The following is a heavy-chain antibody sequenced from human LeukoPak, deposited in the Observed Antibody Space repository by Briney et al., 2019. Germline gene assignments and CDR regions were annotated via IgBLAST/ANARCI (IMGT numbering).Heavy chain of an antibody. CDR2: ISAYNGNT. CDR1: GYTFTSYG. D-gene: IGHD2-21*02. Sequence: GASVKVSCKASGYTFTSYGISWVRQAPGQVLEWMGWISAYNGNTNYAQKLQGRVTMTTDTSTSTAYMELRSLRSDDTAVYYCARDGMAYCGGDCYPDYWGQGTLVTVSS. V-gene: IGHV1-18*01. J-gene: IGHJ4*02. CDR3: ARDGMAYCGGDCYPDY.